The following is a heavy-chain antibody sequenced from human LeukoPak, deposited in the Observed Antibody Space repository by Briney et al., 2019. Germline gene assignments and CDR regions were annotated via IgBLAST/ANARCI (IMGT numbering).Heavy chain of an antibody. CDR3: AREEQGFTGYHCDY. CDR2: LYNDAFDSAT. V-gene: IGHV3-53*01. J-gene: IGHJ4*02. CDR1: GFTVSRSF. Sequence: GGSLRLYCVGSGFTVSRSFMSCVRQAPGKGLEWVSNLYNDAFDSATHYADSVKGRFTISRDNAKNSLYLQMNSLRAEDTAVYYCAREEQGFTGYHCDYRGPRALVTVSS. D-gene: IGHD3-9*01.